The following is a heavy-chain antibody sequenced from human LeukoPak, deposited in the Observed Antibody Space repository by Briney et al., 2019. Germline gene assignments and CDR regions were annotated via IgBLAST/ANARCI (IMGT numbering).Heavy chain of an antibody. D-gene: IGHD4/OR15-4a*01. J-gene: IGHJ4*02. CDR2: ISSSSSYI. CDR1: GFTFSSYS. Sequence: GGSLRLSCAASGFTFSSYSMNWVRQAPGKGLEWVSSISSSSSYIYYADSVKGRFTISRDNAKNSLYPQMNSLRAEDTAVYYCARYGLDYGFDYWGQGTLVTVSS. V-gene: IGHV3-21*01. CDR3: ARYGLDYGFDY.